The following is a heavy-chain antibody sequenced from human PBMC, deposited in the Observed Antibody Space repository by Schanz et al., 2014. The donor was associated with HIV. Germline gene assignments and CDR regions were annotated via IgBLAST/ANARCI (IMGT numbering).Heavy chain of an antibody. CDR3: SGGSYPAHLHH. D-gene: IGHD2-8*02. CDR1: GFTFSSYS. V-gene: IGHV3-48*01. Sequence: EVHLVESGGDLVQPGGSLRLSCAASGFTFSSYSMNWVRQAPGKGLEWIAHRSLSSGTKYNADSVKGRFTISRDNAKASVYLQMNSLRAEDTAVYYCSGGSYPAHLHHWGQGTLVTVSS. CDR2: RSLSSGTK. J-gene: IGHJ1*01.